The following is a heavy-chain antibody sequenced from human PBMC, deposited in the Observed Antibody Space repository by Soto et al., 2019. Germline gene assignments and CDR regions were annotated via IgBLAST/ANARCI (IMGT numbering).Heavy chain of an antibody. V-gene: IGHV3-33*01. Sequence: VQLVESGGGVVQPGRSLRLSCAASGFTFSSYGMHWVRQAPGKGLEWVAVIWYDGSNKYYADSVKGRFTISRDNSKNTLYLQMNSLRAEDTAVYYCARENTDAAFDIWGQGTMVTVSS. D-gene: IGHD2-8*02. CDR3: ARENTDAAFDI. CDR1: GFTFSSYG. CDR2: IWYDGSNK. J-gene: IGHJ3*02.